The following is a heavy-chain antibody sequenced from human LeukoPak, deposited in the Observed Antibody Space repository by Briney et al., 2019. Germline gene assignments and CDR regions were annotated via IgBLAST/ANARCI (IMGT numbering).Heavy chain of an antibody. V-gene: IGHV3-48*03. Sequence: QPGXXXXXSCAASGFTFSSYEMNWVRQAPGKGLEWVSYISSSGSTIYYADSVKGRFTISRDNAKNSLYLQMNSLRAEDTAVYYCARVAHDYWGQGTLVTVSS. J-gene: IGHJ4*02. CDR1: GFTFSSYE. CDR2: ISSSGSTI. CDR3: ARVAHDY.